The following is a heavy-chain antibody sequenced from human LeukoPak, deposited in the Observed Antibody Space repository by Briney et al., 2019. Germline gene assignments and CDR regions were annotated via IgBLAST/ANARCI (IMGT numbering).Heavy chain of an antibody. J-gene: IGHJ6*03. CDR2: IKQDGSEK. CDR3: ARDSPNWNGDYYMDV. Sequence: GGSLRLSCAASGFTFSSYWMSWVRQAPGKGLEWVANIKQDGSEKYYVDSVKGRFTISRDNAKNSLYLQMNSLRAEDTAVYYCARDSPNWNGDYYMDVWGKGTTVTVSS. D-gene: IGHD1-20*01. V-gene: IGHV3-7*01. CDR1: GFTFSSYW.